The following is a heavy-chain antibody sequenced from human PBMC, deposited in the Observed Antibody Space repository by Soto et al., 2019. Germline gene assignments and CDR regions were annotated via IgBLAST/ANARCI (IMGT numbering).Heavy chain of an antibody. Sequence: QVQLVESGGGVVQPGRSLRLSCAASGFTFSSYGMHWVRQAPGKGLEWVAVIWYDGSNKYYADSVKGRFTISRDNSKNTLYLQMNSLRAKDTAVYYCARAYYHYYYDSSGYFSPFGYWGQGTLVTVSS. D-gene: IGHD3-22*01. V-gene: IGHV3-33*01. J-gene: IGHJ4*02. CDR3: ARAYYHYYYDSSGYFSPFGY. CDR1: GFTFSSYG. CDR2: IWYDGSNK.